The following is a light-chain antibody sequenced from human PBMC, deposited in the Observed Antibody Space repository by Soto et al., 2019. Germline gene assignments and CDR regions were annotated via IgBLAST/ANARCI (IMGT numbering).Light chain of an antibody. CDR3: AAWDDSLSGWV. J-gene: IGLJ3*02. V-gene: IGLV1-47*02. CDR1: STNIGSNY. Sequence: QSVLTQPPSASGTPGQWVTISCSGSSTNIGSNYVYWYQQLPGTAPNLLIYSNNQRPSGVPDRFSGSKSGTSASLAISGLRSEDEADYYCAAWDDSLSGWVFGGGTKLTVL. CDR2: SNN.